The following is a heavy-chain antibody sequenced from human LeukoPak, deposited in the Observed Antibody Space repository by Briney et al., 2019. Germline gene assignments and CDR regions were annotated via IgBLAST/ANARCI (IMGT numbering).Heavy chain of an antibody. CDR2: IYTSGST. J-gene: IGHJ4*02. V-gene: IGHV4-4*07. Sequence: SETLSLTCTVSGGSISSYYWSWIRQPAGKGLEWIGRIYTSGSTNYDPSLKSRVTMSVDTSKNQFSLKLSSVTAADTAVYYCARDRVYYDFWSGYYSPYFDYWGQGTLVTVSS. D-gene: IGHD3-3*01. CDR3: ARDRVYYDFWSGYYSPYFDY. CDR1: GGSISSYY.